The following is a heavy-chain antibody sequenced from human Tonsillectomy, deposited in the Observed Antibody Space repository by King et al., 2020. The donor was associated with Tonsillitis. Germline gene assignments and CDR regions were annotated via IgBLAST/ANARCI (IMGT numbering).Heavy chain of an antibody. CDR3: SRDRGDLPRYMAV. J-gene: IGHJ6*02. Sequence: VQLQQWGAGLLKPSETLSLTCAVYGGSFSGYYWSWIRQPPGRGLEWIGEINHSGSTNYNPSLKSRVTISVDTSKNQFSLNLTSVTAADTALYYCSRDRGDLPRYMAVWCQGTTVTVSS. CDR1: GGSFSGYY. V-gene: IGHV4-34*01. CDR2: INHSGST.